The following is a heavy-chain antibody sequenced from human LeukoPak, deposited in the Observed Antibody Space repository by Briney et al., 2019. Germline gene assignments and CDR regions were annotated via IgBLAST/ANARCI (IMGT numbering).Heavy chain of an antibody. V-gene: IGHV3-7*01. CDR1: GFTFSIYW. CDR2: IKQDGSEK. D-gene: IGHD6-13*01. Sequence: GGSLRLSCAASGFTFSIYWMSWVRQAPGKGLEWVANIKQDGSEKYYVDSVKGRFTISRDNAKNSLYLQMNSLRAEDTAVYYCARCQVWCSSWSYWGQGTLVTVSS. J-gene: IGHJ4*02. CDR3: ARCQVWCSSWSY.